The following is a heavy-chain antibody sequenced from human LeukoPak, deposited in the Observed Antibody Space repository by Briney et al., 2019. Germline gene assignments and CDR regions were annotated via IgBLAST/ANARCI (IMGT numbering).Heavy chain of an antibody. D-gene: IGHD1-26*01. CDR3: ARDSATWAWDY. CDR2: INPSDGDT. J-gene: IGHJ4*02. CDR1: VYTFTVHN. V-gene: IGHV1-46*01. Sequence: GASVKVSCKASVYTFTVHNMHWVRHAPGQGLEWMGIINPSDGDTSYARKFQGRVTMTRDTATSTVYMELSSLRSEDTAVYYCARDSATWAWDYWGQGTLVTVSS.